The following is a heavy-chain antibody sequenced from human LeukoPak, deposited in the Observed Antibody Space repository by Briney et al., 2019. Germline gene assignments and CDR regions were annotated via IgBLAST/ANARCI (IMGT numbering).Heavy chain of an antibody. CDR3: ARNFGGGDSSGPYY. CDR2: INWNGGRT. J-gene: IGHJ4*02. V-gene: IGHV3-20*04. D-gene: IGHD3-22*01. Sequence: GGSPRLSCAASGFTFNDYGMSWVRQAPGKGLEWVSGINWNGGRTGYADSMKGRFIISRDNAKNSLYLQVNSLRAEDTALYYCARNFGGGDSSGPYYWGQGTLVTVSS. CDR1: GFTFNDYG.